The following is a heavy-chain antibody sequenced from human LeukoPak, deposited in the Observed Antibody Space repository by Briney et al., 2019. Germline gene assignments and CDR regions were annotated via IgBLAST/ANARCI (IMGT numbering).Heavy chain of an antibody. CDR2: INPNSGGT. D-gene: IGHD5-12*01. CDR3: TVWGKNIVATDYYYYYYMDV. CDR1: GYTFTSYA. V-gene: IGHV1-2*02. Sequence: GASVKVSCKASGYTFTSYAMNWVRQAPGQGLEWMGWINPNSGGTNYAQKFQGRVTMTRDTSISTAYMELSRLRSDDTAVYYCTVWGKNIVATDYYYYYYMDVWGKGTTVTISS. J-gene: IGHJ6*03.